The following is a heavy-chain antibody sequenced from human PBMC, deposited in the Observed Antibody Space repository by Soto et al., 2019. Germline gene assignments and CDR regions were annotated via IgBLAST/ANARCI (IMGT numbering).Heavy chain of an antibody. Sequence: GASVKVSCKASGYTFTSYYMHWVRQAPGQGLEWMGIINPSGGSTSYAQKFQGRVTMTRDTSTSTAYMELSSLRSEDTAFYYCARDRNPYYYDKSGFFYADYWGQGTLVTVSS. CDR3: ARDRNPYYYDKSGFFYADY. J-gene: IGHJ4*02. CDR2: INPSGGST. D-gene: IGHD3-22*01. V-gene: IGHV1-46*01. CDR1: GYTFTSYY.